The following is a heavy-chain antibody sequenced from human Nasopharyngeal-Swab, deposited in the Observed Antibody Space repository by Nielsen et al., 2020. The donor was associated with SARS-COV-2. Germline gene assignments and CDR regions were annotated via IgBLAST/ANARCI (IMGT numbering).Heavy chain of an antibody. CDR2: IYSGGSST. D-gene: IGHD5-12*01. CDR3: AKDQRYSGYDSFDY. CDR1: GFTFSSYA. V-gene: IGHV3-23*03. J-gene: IGHJ4*02. Sequence: GESLKISCAASGFTFSSYAMSWVRQAPGKGLEWVSVIYSGGSSTYYADSVKGRFAISRDNSKNTLYLQVNSLRAEDTAVYYCAKDQRYSGYDSFDYWGQGTLVTVSS.